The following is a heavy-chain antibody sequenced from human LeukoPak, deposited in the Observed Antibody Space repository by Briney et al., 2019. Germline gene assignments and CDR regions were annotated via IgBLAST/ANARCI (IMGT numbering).Heavy chain of an antibody. D-gene: IGHD5-12*01. Sequence: GGSLRLSCAVSGFTFRSYAMNWVRQAPGKGLEWVAAITADGGSTHYTTSVKGRFIISRDTPKNTLSLQMNNLRAEDTAVYFCARVWLRDYMDVWGEGTTVSVSS. V-gene: IGHV3-23*01. CDR2: ITADGGST. CDR1: GFTFRSYA. J-gene: IGHJ6*03. CDR3: ARVWLRDYMDV.